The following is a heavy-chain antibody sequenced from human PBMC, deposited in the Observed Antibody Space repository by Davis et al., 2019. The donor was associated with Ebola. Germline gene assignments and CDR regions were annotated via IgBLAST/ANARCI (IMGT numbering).Heavy chain of an antibody. CDR3: ARRGYSSSWYGYFDY. CDR1: GGSISSSNW. D-gene: IGHD6-13*01. CDR2: IYHSGST. Sequence: MPSETLSLTCAVSGGSISSSNWWSWVRQPPGKGLEWIGEIYHSGSTNYNPSLKSRVTISVDTSKNQFSLKLSSVTAADTAVYYCARRGYSSSWYGYFDYWGQGTLVTVSS. J-gene: IGHJ4*02. V-gene: IGHV4-4*02.